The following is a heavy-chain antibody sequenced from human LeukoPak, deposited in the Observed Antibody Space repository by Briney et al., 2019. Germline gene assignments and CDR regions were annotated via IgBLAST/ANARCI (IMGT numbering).Heavy chain of an antibody. Sequence: GGSLRLSCAVSGFTFSSYSMNWVRQAPGKGLEWVSSISSSSSYIYYADSVKGRFTISRDNAKNSLYLQMNSLRAEDTAVYYCARSVWTQPRQLDRRFDPWGQGTLVTVSS. V-gene: IGHV3-21*01. CDR1: GFTFSSYS. CDR2: ISSSSSYI. D-gene: IGHD6-13*01. J-gene: IGHJ5*02. CDR3: ARSVWTQPRQLDRRFDP.